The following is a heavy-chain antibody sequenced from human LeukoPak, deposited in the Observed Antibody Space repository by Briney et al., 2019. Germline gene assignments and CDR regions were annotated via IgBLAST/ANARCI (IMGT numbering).Heavy chain of an antibody. V-gene: IGHV4-31*03. D-gene: IGHD2-21*02. CDR1: GGSTSCGGYY. CDR3: ARPAYCGGDCYSGYDAFDI. CDR2: IYYSGST. J-gene: IGHJ3*02. Sequence: SETLSLTCTVSGGSTSCGGYYWSWIRQHPGKGLEWIGYIYYSGSTYYNPSLKSRVTISVDTSKNQFSLKLSSVTAADTAVYYCARPAYCGGDCYSGYDAFDIWGQGTMVTVSS.